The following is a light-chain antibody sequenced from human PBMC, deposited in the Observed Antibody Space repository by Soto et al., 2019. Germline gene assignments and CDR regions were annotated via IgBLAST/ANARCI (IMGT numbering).Light chain of an antibody. CDR3: QQYNTYPLT. CDR2: KAS. Sequence: DIQMTQSPSTLSASVGDRVSITCRASESIRSWLAWYQQKPGKAPKILINKASNLESGVPSRFSGSGSGTEFTLTISSLQPDDFATYYCQQYNTYPLTFGGGPKVEIK. J-gene: IGKJ4*01. V-gene: IGKV1-5*03. CDR1: ESIRSW.